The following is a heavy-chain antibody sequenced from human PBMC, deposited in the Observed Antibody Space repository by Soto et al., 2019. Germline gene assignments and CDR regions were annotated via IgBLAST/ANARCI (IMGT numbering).Heavy chain of an antibody. J-gene: IGHJ4*02. CDR2: IYYRGST. Sequence: SETLSLTCTVSGGSIRSGDNYWSWIRQTPGNGLEWIGYIYYRGSTYYNQSLKSRVTISVDTSMNQFSLTLTSVTAADTAVYYCARDPARGGGSYLGYFDYWGQGTPVTVSS. V-gene: IGHV4-30-4*01. CDR3: ARDPARGGGSYLGYFDY. CDR1: GGSIRSGDNY. D-gene: IGHD1-26*01.